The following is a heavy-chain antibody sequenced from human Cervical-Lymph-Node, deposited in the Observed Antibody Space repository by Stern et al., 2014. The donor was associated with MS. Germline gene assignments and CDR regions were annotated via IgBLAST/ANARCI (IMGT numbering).Heavy chain of an antibody. CDR2: INPNSGGT. CDR1: GYIFTDYY. CDR3: ARGSGTAYDLRGDY. J-gene: IGHJ4*01. Sequence: VQLVESGAEAKAPGASMKVSCRASGYIFTDYYLHWVRQAPGQGLERLGWINPNSGGTNYAQNFQGRVTMTRDTSISTAYMELRWLGDADTAVYYCARGSGTAYDLRGDYWGQGTLVTVSS. V-gene: IGHV1-2*02. D-gene: IGHD3-3*01.